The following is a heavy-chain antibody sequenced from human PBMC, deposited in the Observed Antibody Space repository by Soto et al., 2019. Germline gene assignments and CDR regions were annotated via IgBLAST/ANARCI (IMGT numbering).Heavy chain of an antibody. V-gene: IGHV4-31*02. J-gene: IGHJ6*02. CDR1: SVGFG. Sequence: SVGFGGSRIRKKPGKGLEWIGYIYYSGDTSYNPSLKSRVTISIDTSKNQFSLKLSSVTAADTAVYYCARASSPAVAAAGTYYSGMDVWRHGTTVTVS. CDR2: IYYSGDT. D-gene: IGHD6-13*01. CDR3: ARASSPAVAAAGTYYSGMDV.